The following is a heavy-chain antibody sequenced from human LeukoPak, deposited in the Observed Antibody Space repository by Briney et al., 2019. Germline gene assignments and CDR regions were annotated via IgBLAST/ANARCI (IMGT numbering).Heavy chain of an antibody. J-gene: IGHJ6*03. CDR2: IYYSGST. CDR3: ARETSQKGAHYMDV. CDR1: GGSISSYY. Sequence: SETLSLTCTVSGGSISSYYWSWIRQPPGKGLEWIGYIYYSGSTNYNPSLKSRVTISVDTSKNQFSLKLSSVTAADTAVYYCARETSQKGAHYMDVWGKGATVTISS. D-gene: IGHD3-16*01. V-gene: IGHV4-59*01.